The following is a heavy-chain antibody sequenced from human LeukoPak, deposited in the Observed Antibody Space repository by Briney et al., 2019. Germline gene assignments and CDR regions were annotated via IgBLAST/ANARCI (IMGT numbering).Heavy chain of an antibody. Sequence: GGSLRLSCAASGFTVSSNYMSWVRQAPGKGLEWVSVIYNGGSTYYADSVKGRFTISRDNSKNTLYLQMNSLRAEDTAVYYCARDPRSTYYYGSGSKSGAFDIWGQGTMVTVSS. CDR3: ARDPRSTYYYGSGSKSGAFDI. J-gene: IGHJ3*02. V-gene: IGHV3-66*01. CDR1: GFTVSSNY. CDR2: IYNGGST. D-gene: IGHD3-10*01.